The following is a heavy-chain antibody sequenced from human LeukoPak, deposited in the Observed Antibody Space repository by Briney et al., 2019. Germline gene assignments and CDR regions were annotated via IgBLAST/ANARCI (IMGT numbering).Heavy chain of an antibody. CDR2: ISHSSGFT. Sequence: KPGGSLRLSCAASGFTFSDYYMSWIRQAPGQGLEWVAYISHSSGFTSYADSVKGRFAISRDNAKSSLYLQMDSLRAEDTAIYYCAKLFKAYSSSWIDYWGQGNLVTVSS. CDR1: GFTFSDYY. D-gene: IGHD6-13*01. V-gene: IGHV3-11*03. J-gene: IGHJ4*02. CDR3: AKLFKAYSSSWIDY.